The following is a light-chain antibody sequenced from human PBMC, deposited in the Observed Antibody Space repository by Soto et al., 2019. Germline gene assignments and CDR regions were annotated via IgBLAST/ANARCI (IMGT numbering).Light chain of an antibody. V-gene: IGKV3-11*01. J-gene: IGKJ1*01. Sequence: EIVFTQSPATLSLSPGERATLSCRASQSVSSYLAWYQQKPGQAPRLLIYDASNRATGIPARFSGSGSGTDFTLTISSLEPEDFAVYYCQQYGSSWTFGQGTKVDIK. CDR3: QQYGSSWT. CDR2: DAS. CDR1: QSVSSY.